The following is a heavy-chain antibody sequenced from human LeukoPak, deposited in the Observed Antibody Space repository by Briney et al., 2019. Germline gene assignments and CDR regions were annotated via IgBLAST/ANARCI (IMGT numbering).Heavy chain of an antibody. V-gene: IGHV1-18*01. CDR1: GYTFTSYG. D-gene: IGHD3-16*01. Sequence: ASVKVSCKASGYTFTSYGISWVRQAPGQGLEWMGWISVYNGNTNYAQKLQGRVTMTTDTSTSTAYMELRSLRSDDTAVYYCARVPDGGHYYYYMDVWGKGTTVTVYS. J-gene: IGHJ6*03. CDR2: ISVYNGNT. CDR3: ARVPDGGHYYYYMDV.